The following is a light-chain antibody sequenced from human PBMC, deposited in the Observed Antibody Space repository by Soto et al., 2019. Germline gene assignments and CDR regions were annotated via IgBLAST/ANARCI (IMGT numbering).Light chain of an antibody. Sequence: QAVVTQPPSASGTPGQRVTISCSGSSSNIGSNYVYWYQQLPGTAPKLLIYRNNQRPSGVPDRFSGSKSGTSASLAISGLRSEDEADYYCAAWDDSLSGLNVVFGGGTKVTVL. V-gene: IGLV1-47*01. CDR2: RNN. CDR1: SSNIGSNY. J-gene: IGLJ2*01. CDR3: AAWDDSLSGLNVV.